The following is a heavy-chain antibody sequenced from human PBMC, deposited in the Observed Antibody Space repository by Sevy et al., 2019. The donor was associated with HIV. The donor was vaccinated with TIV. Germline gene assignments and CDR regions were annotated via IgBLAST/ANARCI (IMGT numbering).Heavy chain of an antibody. CDR2: IRSKANSYAT. Sequence: GGSLRLSCAASGFTFSGSAMHWVRQASGKGLEWVGRIRSKANSYATAYSSSVKGRFTNSTDASQNTAYLQMNSMKTEDTAVYYCNRLTTGTRYYGMDVWGQGTTVTVSS. D-gene: IGHD1-7*01. V-gene: IGHV3-73*01. CDR1: GFTFSGSA. CDR3: NRLTTGTRYYGMDV. J-gene: IGHJ6*02.